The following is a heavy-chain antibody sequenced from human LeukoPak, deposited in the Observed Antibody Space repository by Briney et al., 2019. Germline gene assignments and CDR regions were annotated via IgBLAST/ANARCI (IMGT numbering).Heavy chain of an antibody. CDR3: ARGGDYYDSSGYYPNDY. J-gene: IGHJ4*02. CDR1: GGSISSSSYY. D-gene: IGHD3-22*01. CDR2: IYYSGST. V-gene: IGHV4-39*01. Sequence: PSETQSLTCTVSGGSISSSSYYWGWIRQPPGKGLEWIGSIYYSGSTYYNPSLKSRVTISVDTSKNQFSLKLSSVTAADTAVYYCARGGDYYDSSGYYPNDYWGQGTLVTVSS.